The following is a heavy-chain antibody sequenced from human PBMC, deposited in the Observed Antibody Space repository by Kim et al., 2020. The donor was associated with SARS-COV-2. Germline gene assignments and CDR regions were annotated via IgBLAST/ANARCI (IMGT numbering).Heavy chain of an antibody. Sequence: GGSLRLSCAASGFSFSSYAMNWVRQAPGKGLDWVSSISGPGDSTYYTDSVRGRFTISRDNSKDTVFMEINSLRAEDTAIYYCAKGGSYCSTGSCYGPNWFDPWGQGILVTVSS. CDR2: ISGPGDST. CDR1: GFSFSSYA. V-gene: IGHV3-23*01. CDR3: AKGGSYCSTGSCYGPNWFDP. D-gene: IGHD2-2*01. J-gene: IGHJ5*02.